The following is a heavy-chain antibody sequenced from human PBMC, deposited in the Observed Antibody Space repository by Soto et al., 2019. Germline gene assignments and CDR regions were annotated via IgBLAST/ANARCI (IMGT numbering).Heavy chain of an antibody. CDR2: LFYTGSP. J-gene: IGHJ6*02. D-gene: IGHD3-10*01. CDR3: TTQGFGGLHGLVDV. CDR1: TDLPRAYY. Sequence: SEDLSLTITVSTDLPRAYYWCWFRQPPGKGLEWIGYLFYTGSPKYNPSLKSRVTISVDTSKNQFSLKLSSVTAADTAVYYCTTQGFGGLHGLVDVWGQGTTVT. V-gene: IGHV4-59*08.